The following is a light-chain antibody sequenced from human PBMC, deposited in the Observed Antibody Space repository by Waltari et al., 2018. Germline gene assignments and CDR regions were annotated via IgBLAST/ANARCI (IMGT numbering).Light chain of an antibody. Sequence: QSALTQPASVSGSPGQSTTLSCTGTSSAVGGYNYVSWYQQHPGKAPKLMISDGNKRPSGVSNRFSGSKSGNTASLTISGLQAEDEADYYCSSYTSSSTFVFGGGTTLTVL. CDR1: SSAVGGYNY. CDR2: DGN. J-gene: IGLJ2*01. V-gene: IGLV2-14*03. CDR3: SSYTSSSTFV.